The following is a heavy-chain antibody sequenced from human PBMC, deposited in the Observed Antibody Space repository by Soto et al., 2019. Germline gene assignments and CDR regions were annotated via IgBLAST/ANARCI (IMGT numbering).Heavy chain of an antibody. CDR3: ARALILTGYYIHDAFDI. V-gene: IGHV4-59*01. D-gene: IGHD3-9*01. CDR1: GGSISSYY. Sequence: SETLSLTCTVSGGSISSYYWSWIRQPPGKGLEWIGYIYYSGSTNYNPSLKSRVTISVDTSKNQFSLKLSSETAADTAVYYCARALILTGYYIHDAFDIWGQGTMVTVSS. J-gene: IGHJ3*02. CDR2: IYYSGST.